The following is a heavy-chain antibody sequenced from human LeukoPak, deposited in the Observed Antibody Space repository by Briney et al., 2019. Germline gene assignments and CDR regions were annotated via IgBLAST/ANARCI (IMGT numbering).Heavy chain of an antibody. J-gene: IGHJ5*02. CDR2: INHSGST. CDR3: ARDKSNNPMYNWFDP. D-gene: IGHD1/OR15-1a*01. CDR1: GGSFSGYY. V-gene: IGHV4-34*01. Sequence: SETLSLTCAIYGGSFSGYYWSWIRQPPGKGLEWIGEINHSGSTNYNPSLKSRVTISVDTSKNQVSLKLNSVTAADTAVYYCARDKSNNPMYNWFDPWGQGALVTVSS.